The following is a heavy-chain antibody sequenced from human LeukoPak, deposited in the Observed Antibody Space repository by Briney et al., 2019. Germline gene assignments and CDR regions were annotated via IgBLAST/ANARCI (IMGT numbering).Heavy chain of an antibody. CDR3: ATGGAAPQWGWFDP. Sequence: GGSLRLSCAASGFTFSSYAMSWVRQAPGKGLEWVSGISGSGGRTYCADSVKGRFTISRDNSKNTLYLQMNSLRAEDTAVYYRATGGAAPQWGWFDPWGQGTLVTVSS. D-gene: IGHD3-16*01. CDR1: GFTFSSYA. V-gene: IGHV3-23*01. J-gene: IGHJ5*02. CDR2: ISGSGGRT.